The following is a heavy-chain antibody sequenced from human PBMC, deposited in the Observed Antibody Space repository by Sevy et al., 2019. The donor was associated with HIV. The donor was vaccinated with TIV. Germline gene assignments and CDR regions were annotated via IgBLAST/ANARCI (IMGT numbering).Heavy chain of an antibody. V-gene: IGHV3-23*01. Sequence: GGSLRLSCAASGFTVIRYAMNWVRQAPGKGLEWVSGNSGNGGGTYYADSVKGRFTISRDNSKNTLYLQMNSLRAEDTAVYYCAKDGSSGPRYPDYWGQGTLVTVSS. CDR2: NSGNGGGT. CDR3: AKDGSSGPRYPDY. J-gene: IGHJ4*02. CDR1: GFTVIRYA. D-gene: IGHD3-10*01.